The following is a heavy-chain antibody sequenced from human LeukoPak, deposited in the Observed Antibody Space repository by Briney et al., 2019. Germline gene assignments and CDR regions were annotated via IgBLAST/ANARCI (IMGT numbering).Heavy chain of an antibody. Sequence: GRSLRLSCAASGLTFSNSAMNWVRQAPGKGLDWVAVISYDGTYKYYADSVKGRFTIPRDNSKNTLYLQMDSLRPEDTAVYYCAREADGSDYWGQGTLVTVSS. CDR2: ISYDGTYK. D-gene: IGHD6-25*01. CDR1: GLTFSNSA. CDR3: AREADGSDY. J-gene: IGHJ4*02. V-gene: IGHV3-30-3*01.